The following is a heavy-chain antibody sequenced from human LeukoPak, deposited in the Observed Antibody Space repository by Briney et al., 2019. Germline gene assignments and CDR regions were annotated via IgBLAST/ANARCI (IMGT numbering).Heavy chain of an antibody. D-gene: IGHD4-17*01. V-gene: IGHV4-4*02. CDR3: ARWAERVTTVTTTEYYFDY. J-gene: IGHJ4*02. Sequence: PGGSLRLSCAASGFTFSTFGMSWVRQPPGKGLEWIGEIYHSGSTNYNPSLKSRVTISVDKSKNQFSLKLSSVTAADTAVYYCARWAERVTTVTTTEYYFDYWGQGTLVTVSS. CDR1: GFTFSTFGM. CDR2: IYHSGST.